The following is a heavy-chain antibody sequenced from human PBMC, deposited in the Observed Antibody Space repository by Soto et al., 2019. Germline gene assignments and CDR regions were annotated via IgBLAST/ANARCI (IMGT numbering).Heavy chain of an antibody. D-gene: IGHD3-22*01. CDR1: GFSLSTSGVG. CDR3: VHKGKNYYDSRGYEYYFEY. CDR2: IYWDDDK. J-gene: IGHJ4*02. Sequence: QITLKESGPTLVKPTQTLTLTCTFSGFSLSTSGVGVGWIRQPPGKALEWLALIYWDDDKRYSPSLKSRLTITKDTXXNXVXXTLTNMDPVDTATYYCVHKGKNYYDSRGYEYYFEYWGQGTLVTVSS. V-gene: IGHV2-5*02.